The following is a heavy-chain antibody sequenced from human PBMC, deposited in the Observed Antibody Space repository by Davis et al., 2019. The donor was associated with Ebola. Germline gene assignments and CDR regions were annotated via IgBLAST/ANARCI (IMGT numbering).Heavy chain of an antibody. Sequence: PGGSLRLSCAASGFTFSGSAMHWVRQASGKGLEWVGRIRSKANSYATAYAASVKGRFTISRDDSKNTAYLQMNSLKTEDTAVYYCTSRRVVVVAATKTVVIDYWGQGTLVTVSS. CDR1: GFTFSGSA. J-gene: IGHJ4*02. CDR3: TSRRVVVVAATKTVVIDY. CDR2: IRSKANSYAT. V-gene: IGHV3-73*01. D-gene: IGHD2-15*01.